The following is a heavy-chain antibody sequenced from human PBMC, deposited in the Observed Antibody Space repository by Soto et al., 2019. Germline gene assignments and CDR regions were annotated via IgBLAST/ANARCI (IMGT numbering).Heavy chain of an antibody. Sequence: PGGSLRLSCAASGFTFSSYAMSWVRQAPGKGLEWVSAISGSGGSTYYADSVKGRFTISRDNSKNTLYLQMNSLRAEDTAVYYRAKRYCSSTSCYPAPYYYGMDVWGQGTTVTVSS. CDR3: AKRYCSSTSCYPAPYYYGMDV. D-gene: IGHD2-2*01. J-gene: IGHJ6*02. V-gene: IGHV3-23*01. CDR1: GFTFSSYA. CDR2: ISGSGGST.